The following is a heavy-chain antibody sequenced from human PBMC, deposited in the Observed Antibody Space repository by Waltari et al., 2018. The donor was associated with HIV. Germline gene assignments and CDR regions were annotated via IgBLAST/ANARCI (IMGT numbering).Heavy chain of an antibody. Sequence: QVQLQQWGAGLLSPGETLSLTCAVYGGSFSDHYWSWIRQPPGKGLEWIGEIKHGDSANYSPSLKGRVTLSTVSSKNQFSLKLTSVTVADTAVYYCARGDDLTTSCDYWGQGSLVTVSS. D-gene: IGHD4-4*01. V-gene: IGHV4-34*02. CDR1: GGSFSDHY. J-gene: IGHJ4*02. CDR2: IKHGDSA. CDR3: ARGDDLTTSCDY.